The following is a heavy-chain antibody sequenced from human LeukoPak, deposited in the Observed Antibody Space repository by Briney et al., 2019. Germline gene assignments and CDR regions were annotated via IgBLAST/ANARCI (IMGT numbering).Heavy chain of an antibody. D-gene: IGHD3-10*01. CDR2: ISAYNGNT. CDR1: GYTFTSYG. J-gene: IGHJ6*02. V-gene: IGHV1-18*01. CDR3: ARDDPGIYYPYGMDV. Sequence: ASVKVSCKASGYTFTSYGISWVRQAPGQGLEWMGWISAYNGNTNYAQKLQGRVTMTTDTSTSTAYMELRSLRSDDTAVYYCARDDPGIYYPYGMDVWGQGTTVTVSS.